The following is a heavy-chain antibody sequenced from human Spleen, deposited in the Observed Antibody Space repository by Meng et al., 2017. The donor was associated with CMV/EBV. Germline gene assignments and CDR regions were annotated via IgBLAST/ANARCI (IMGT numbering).Heavy chain of an antibody. V-gene: IGHV4-34*01. CDR2: IDQSGIT. J-gene: IGHJ4*02. D-gene: IGHD2-8*01. Sequence: SETLSLTCAVYGGSFSRYFWSWIRQSPGKGLEWIAEIDQSGITNYNPSLESRVSISVDMSKNQFSLKLSSVTAADTAVYYCAIPPTFYCTNGVCLDYWGQGTLVTVSS. CDR1: GGSFSRYF. CDR3: AIPPTFYCTNGVCLDY.